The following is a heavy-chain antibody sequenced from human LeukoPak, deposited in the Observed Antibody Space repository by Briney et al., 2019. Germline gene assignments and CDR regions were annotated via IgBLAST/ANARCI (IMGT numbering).Heavy chain of an antibody. J-gene: IGHJ4*02. CDR2: IKEDGSEK. V-gene: IGHV3-7*01. Sequence: GGSLTLSCAPSGFTFSIYWMSWVRHAPGKGREWVANIKEDGSEKYYVDSVKGRFTISRDNAKNSLYLQMNTLRAEDTAVYYCARDSSSWLIYFDYCGQGTLVTVSS. D-gene: IGHD6-13*01. CDR1: GFTFSIYW. CDR3: ARDSSSWLIYFDY.